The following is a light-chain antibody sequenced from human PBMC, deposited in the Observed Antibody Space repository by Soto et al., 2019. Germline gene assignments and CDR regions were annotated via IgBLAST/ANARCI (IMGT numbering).Light chain of an antibody. CDR1: QSISSY. CDR2: DAS. CDR3: QQYTNTNNPWM. J-gene: IGKJ1*01. Sequence: DIQMTQSPSSLSASVGDRVTITFRASQSISSYLNWYQQKPGKVPKLLVYDASTLQSGVATRFSGSGSGTEFTLIISGLQPEDSATYYCQQYTNTNNPWMFGQGTKVDIK. V-gene: IGKV1-39*01.